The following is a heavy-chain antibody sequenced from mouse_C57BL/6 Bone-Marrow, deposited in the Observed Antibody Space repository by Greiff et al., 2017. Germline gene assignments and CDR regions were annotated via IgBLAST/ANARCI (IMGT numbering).Heavy chain of an antibody. CDR1: GYTFTGYW. CDR2: ILPGSGST. CDR3: ASEGCISTIDY. D-gene: IGHD1-1*01. V-gene: IGHV1-9*01. J-gene: IGHJ4*01. Sequence: QVHVQQSGAELMKPGASVKLSCKATGYTFTGYWIEWVKQRPGHGLEWIGEILPGSGSTNYNQKFKGKSTLTVDKSSSTAYMQLSSLTSEDSAVXCCASEGCISTIDYWGQGTSVTVSS.